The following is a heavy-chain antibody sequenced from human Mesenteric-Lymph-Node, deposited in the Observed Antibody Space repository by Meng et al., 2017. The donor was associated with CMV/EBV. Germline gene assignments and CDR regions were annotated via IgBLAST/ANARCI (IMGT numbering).Heavy chain of an antibody. CDR2: IYSGGST. Sequence: LSCAASGFTVSTNYMSWVRQAPGKGLEWVSVIYSGGSTYYADSVKGRFTISRHNSKNTLYLQMNSLRAEDTAVYYCARVGQDFFFDYWGQGTLVTVSS. D-gene: IGHD2-15*01. V-gene: IGHV3-53*04. CDR3: ARVGQDFFFDY. J-gene: IGHJ4*02. CDR1: GFTVSTNY.